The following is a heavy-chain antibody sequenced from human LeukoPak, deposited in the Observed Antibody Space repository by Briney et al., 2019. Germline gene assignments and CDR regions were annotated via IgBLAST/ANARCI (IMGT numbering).Heavy chain of an antibody. CDR1: GGSISSGGYY. CDR2: IYDSGST. D-gene: IGHD2-8*01. J-gene: IGHJ2*01. Sequence: PSQTLSLTCTVSGGSISSGGYYWSWIRQHPGKGLEWTGYIYDSGSTYYKPSLRSRVTISGDTSKNQFSLKLSSVSDADTAVYYCARYGSGWYFDLWGRGTLVTVSS. CDR3: ARYGSGWYFDL. V-gene: IGHV4-31*03.